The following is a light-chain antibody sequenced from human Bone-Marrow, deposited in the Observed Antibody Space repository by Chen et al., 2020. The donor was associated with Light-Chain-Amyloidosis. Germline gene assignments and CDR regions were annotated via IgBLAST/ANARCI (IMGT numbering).Light chain of an antibody. Sequence: SYVLPQPSSVSVAPGPTATIACGGNNIGSTSVHWYPQTPGQAPLLVVYDSSDRTSGIPERLSGSNAGNTATLTISRVEAGDEADYYCHVWDMSSDRPVFGGGTKLTVL. J-gene: IGLJ3*02. CDR3: HVWDMSSDRPV. V-gene: IGLV3-21*02. CDR1: NIGSTS. CDR2: DSS.